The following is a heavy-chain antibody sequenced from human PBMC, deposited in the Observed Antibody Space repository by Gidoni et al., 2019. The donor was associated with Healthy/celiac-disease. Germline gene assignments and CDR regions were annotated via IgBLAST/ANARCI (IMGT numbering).Heavy chain of an antibody. CDR2: IAYDGSNK. CDR1: GFTFSSYA. Sequence: QVQLVESGGGVVQPGRSLRLSCAASGFTFSSYAMHWVRQAPGKGLEWVAVIAYDGSNKYYADSVKGRFTISRDNSKNTLYLQMNSLRAEDTAVYYCVGTYGDYGAWDYWGQGTLVTVSS. CDR3: VGTYGDYGAWDY. J-gene: IGHJ4*02. D-gene: IGHD4-17*01. V-gene: IGHV3-30*04.